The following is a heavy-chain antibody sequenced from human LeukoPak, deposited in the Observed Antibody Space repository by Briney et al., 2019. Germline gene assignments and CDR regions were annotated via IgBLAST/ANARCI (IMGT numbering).Heavy chain of an antibody. CDR1: GGTFSSYA. CDR3: ARVFDYSKKNWFDP. CDR2: IIPIFGTA. J-gene: IGHJ5*02. D-gene: IGHD4-11*01. V-gene: IGHV1-69*06. Sequence: HRASVKVSCKASGGTFSSYAISWVRQAPGQGLEWMGGIIPIFGTANYAQKFQGRVTITADKSTSTAYMELSSLRSEDTAVYYCARVFDYSKKNWFDPWGQGTLVTVSS.